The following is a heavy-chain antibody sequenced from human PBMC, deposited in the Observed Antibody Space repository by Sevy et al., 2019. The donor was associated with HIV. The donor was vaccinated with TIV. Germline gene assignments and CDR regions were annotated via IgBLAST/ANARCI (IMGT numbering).Heavy chain of an antibody. V-gene: IGHV4-31*03. CDR1: GGSISSGGYY. J-gene: IGHJ3*02. D-gene: IGHD3-16*01. CDR2: IYYSGST. Sequence: SETLSLTCTVSGGSISSGGYYWSWIRQHPGKGLEWIGYIYYSGSTYYNPSLKSRVTISVDTSKNQFSLKRSSVTAADTAVYYCARETRYYDYVWGIDAFDIWGQGTMVTVS. CDR3: ARETRYYDYVWGIDAFDI.